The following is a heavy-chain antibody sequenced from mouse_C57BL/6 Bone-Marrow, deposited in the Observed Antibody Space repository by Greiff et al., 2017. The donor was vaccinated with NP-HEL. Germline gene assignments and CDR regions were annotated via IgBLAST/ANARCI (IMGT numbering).Heavy chain of an antibody. CDR1: GFTFSSYA. J-gene: IGHJ4*01. V-gene: IGHV5-9-1*02. CDR3: TKEPLY. CDR2: ISSGGDDI. Sequence: EVKVVESGEGLVKPGGSLKLSCAASGFTFSSYAMSWVRQTPEKRLEWVAYISSGGDDIYYADTVKGRATISRDNARNTLYLQMSSLKSEDKDMYYCTKEPLYWGQGTSVTVAS.